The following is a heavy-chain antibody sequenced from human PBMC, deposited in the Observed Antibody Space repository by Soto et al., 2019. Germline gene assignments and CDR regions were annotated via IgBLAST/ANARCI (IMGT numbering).Heavy chain of an antibody. CDR1: GFTFSSYA. D-gene: IGHD5-18*01. V-gene: IGHV3-30-3*01. CDR3: ARGPGGYSYGPDY. CDR2: ISYDGSNK. J-gene: IGHJ4*02. Sequence: WRSLRLCCAASGFTFSSYAMHWFRQAPGKGLEWVAVISYDGSNKYYADSVKGRFTISRDNSKNTLYLQMNSLRAEDTAVYYCARGPGGYSYGPDYWGQGTLVTVSS.